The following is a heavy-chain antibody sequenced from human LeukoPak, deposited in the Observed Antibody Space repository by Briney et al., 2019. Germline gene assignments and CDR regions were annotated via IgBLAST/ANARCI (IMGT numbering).Heavy chain of an antibody. Sequence: PGRSLRLSCAASGFSFSSYWMHWVRQVPGKGLVWVARSDSDGSSTTYADSVKGRFTISRDNAKNTLYLQMNSLRADDTAVYYCARLGGSSPVDYWGQGTLVTVSS. CDR3: ARLGGSSPVDY. CDR1: GFSFSSYW. D-gene: IGHD6-6*01. CDR2: SDSDGSST. V-gene: IGHV3-74*01. J-gene: IGHJ4*02.